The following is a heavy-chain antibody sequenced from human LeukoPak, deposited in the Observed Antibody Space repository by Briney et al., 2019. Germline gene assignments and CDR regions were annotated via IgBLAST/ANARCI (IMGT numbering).Heavy chain of an antibody. J-gene: IGHJ5*02. CDR3: ARDGNSYYDH. D-gene: IGHD4-11*01. Sequence: SETLSLTCAVTGGSINNHKWWSWMRQSPGKGLEWLGEIFYTGSPNYNPSFKSRIVMSLDKSNNQFSLILTSVTVADTAVYYRARDGNSYYDHWGRGIMVTVTS. CDR2: IFYTGSP. CDR1: GGSINNHKW. V-gene: IGHV4/OR15-8*01.